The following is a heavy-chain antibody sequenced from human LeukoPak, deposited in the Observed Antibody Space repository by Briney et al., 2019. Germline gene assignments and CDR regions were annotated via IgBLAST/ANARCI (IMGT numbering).Heavy chain of an antibody. D-gene: IGHD4-23*01. CDR3: ARDGFAGGKDWFDP. CDR1: GGSFSGYY. CDR2: INHSGST. V-gene: IGHV4-34*01. Sequence: PSETLSLTCAVYGGSFSGYYWSWIRQPPGKGLEWIGEINHSGSTNYNPSLKSRVTISVDTSKNQFSLKLSSVTAADTAVYYCARDGFAGGKDWFDPWDQGTLVTVSS. J-gene: IGHJ5*02.